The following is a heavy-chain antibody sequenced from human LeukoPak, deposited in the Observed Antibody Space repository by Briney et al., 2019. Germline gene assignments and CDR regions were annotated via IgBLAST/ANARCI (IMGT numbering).Heavy chain of an antibody. V-gene: IGHV3-23*01. J-gene: IGHJ4*02. Sequence: PGGSLRLSCAASGFTFSSYSMSWVRQAPGKGLEWVSIISDSGANTYYADSVRGRFTISRDNSKNTLYLQMNSLRAEDTAVYYCAKFRSTANYDILTGYYSYFDYWGQGTLVTVSS. CDR3: AKFRSTANYDILTGYYSYFDY. D-gene: IGHD3-9*01. CDR1: GFTFSSYS. CDR2: ISDSGANT.